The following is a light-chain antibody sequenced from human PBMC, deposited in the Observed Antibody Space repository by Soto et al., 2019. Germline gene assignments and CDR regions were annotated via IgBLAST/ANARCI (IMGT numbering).Light chain of an antibody. CDR1: LAVSSY. J-gene: IGKJ5*01. CDR3: QQRSNWPPIT. V-gene: IGKV3-11*01. Sequence: EIVLTQAPATLSLSPGERATVSCRSGLAVSSYLPWYQQKPGQAPRLLIYDASNRATGIPARFSSSGSGTDFTLTISSLEPEDFAVYYCQQRSNWPPITFGQGTRLE. CDR2: DAS.